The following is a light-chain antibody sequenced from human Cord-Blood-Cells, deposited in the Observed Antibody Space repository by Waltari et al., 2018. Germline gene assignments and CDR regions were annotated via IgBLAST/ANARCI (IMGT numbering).Light chain of an antibody. V-gene: IGLV2-14*01. CDR3: SSYTSSSTWV. Sequence: QSALTQPASVSGSPGQSLTISCTGTSSDVGGSNSVSWYQQHPGKAPKLMIYEVSNRPSGVSKRFSGSKSGSTASLTISGLQAEDEADYYCSSYTSSSTWVFGGGTKLTVL. CDR2: EVS. CDR1: SSDVGGSNS. J-gene: IGLJ3*02.